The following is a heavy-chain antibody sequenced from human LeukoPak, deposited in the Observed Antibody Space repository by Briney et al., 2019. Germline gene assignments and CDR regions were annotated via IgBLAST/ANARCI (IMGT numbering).Heavy chain of an antibody. D-gene: IGHD5-12*01. CDR3: AKARSGYDFDY. V-gene: IGHV3-23*01. J-gene: IGHJ4*02. Sequence: GGSLRLSCAASGFTFGSYDMSWVRQAPVKGLEWVSAISGSGGSTYYADSVKGRFSISRDNSKNTLYLQMNSLRAEDTAVYYCAKARSGYDFDYWGQGTLVTVSS. CDR1: GFTFGSYD. CDR2: ISGSGGST.